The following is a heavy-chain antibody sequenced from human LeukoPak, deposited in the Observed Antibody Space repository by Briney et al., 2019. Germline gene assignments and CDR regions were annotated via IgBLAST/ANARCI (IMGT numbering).Heavy chain of an antibody. CDR1: GFTFSNAW. Sequence: GGSLRLSCAASGFTFSNAWMSWVRQAPGEGLEWVGRIKSKTDGGTTDYAAPVKGRFTISRDDSKNTLYLQMNSLKTEDTAVYYCTTDDSLWFGELLAPDYWGQGTLVTVSS. CDR3: TTDDSLWFGELLAPDY. J-gene: IGHJ4*02. V-gene: IGHV3-15*01. D-gene: IGHD3-10*01. CDR2: IKSKTDGGTT.